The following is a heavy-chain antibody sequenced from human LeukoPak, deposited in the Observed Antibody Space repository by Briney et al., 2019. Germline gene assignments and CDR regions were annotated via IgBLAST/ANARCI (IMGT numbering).Heavy chain of an antibody. CDR1: GFSISHNY. V-gene: IGHV3-53*01. Sequence: GGSRRLSCVVSGFSISHNYMSWVRQAPGKGLEWVSLIYSGGDSYYADSVKGRFIISKDNSKNTVYLRMNTLRAEDTAVYYCASHYCTAGSCYFDGWGQGTLVSVSS. J-gene: IGHJ4*02. CDR2: IYSGGDS. D-gene: IGHD2-8*02. CDR3: ASHYCTAGSCYFDG.